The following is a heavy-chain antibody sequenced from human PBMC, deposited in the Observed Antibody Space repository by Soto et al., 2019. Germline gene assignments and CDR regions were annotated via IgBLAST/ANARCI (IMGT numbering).Heavy chain of an antibody. V-gene: IGHV3-30-3*01. Sequence: LRLSCAASGFNFSSYGMHWVRQAPGKGLEWVAVISYGGSNKYYPDSVKGRFTISRDNSKNTLFLQMNSLRAEDTAVYYCARPLEYSSSPWYGLDVWGQGTTVTVSS. CDR3: ARPLEYSSSPWYGLDV. CDR2: ISYGGSNK. J-gene: IGHJ6*02. D-gene: IGHD6-6*01. CDR1: GFNFSSYG.